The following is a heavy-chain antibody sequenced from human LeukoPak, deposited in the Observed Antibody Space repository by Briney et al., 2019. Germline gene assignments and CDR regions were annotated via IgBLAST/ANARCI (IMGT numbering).Heavy chain of an antibody. CDR3: ASPGSSSSRDYYYYMDV. D-gene: IGHD6-6*01. Sequence: EASVKVSCKASGYTFTGYYMHWVRLAPGQGLELMGWINPNSGGTNYAQKFQGRVTMTRDTSISKAYMELSRLRSDDTAVYYCASPGSSSSRDYYYYMDVWGKGTTVTVSS. CDR1: GYTFTGYY. CDR2: INPNSGGT. V-gene: IGHV1-2*02. J-gene: IGHJ6*03.